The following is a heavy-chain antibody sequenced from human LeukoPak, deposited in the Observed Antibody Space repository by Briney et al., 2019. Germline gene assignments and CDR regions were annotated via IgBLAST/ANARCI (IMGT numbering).Heavy chain of an antibody. CDR2: IYYSGST. J-gene: IGHJ4*02. V-gene: IGHV4-61*08. Sequence: PSETLSLTCTVSGGSISSGDYYWSWIRQPPGKGLEWIGYIYYSGSTNYNPSLKSRVTISVDTSKNQFSLKLSSVTAADTAVYYCARALHEVGYSYGYEIDYWGQGTLVTVSS. CDR1: GGSISSGDYY. D-gene: IGHD5-18*01. CDR3: ARALHEVGYSYGYEIDY.